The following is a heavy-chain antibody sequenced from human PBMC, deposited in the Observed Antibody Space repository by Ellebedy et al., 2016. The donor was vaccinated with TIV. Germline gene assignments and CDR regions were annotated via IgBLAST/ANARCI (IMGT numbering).Heavy chain of an antibody. CDR1: RFVFSSYT. CDR2: TSFDGKNK. V-gene: IGHV3-30*04. J-gene: IGHJ4*02. D-gene: IGHD6-19*01. Sequence: PGGSLRLSCAASRFVFSSYTMWWVRQTPGKGLEWVAVTSFDGKNKHYADPVKGRFTISRDNSQNTLYLHMHSLRDEDTAVYYCARDPYSSGWSAIGYFDLWGQGALVTVSS. CDR3: ARDPYSSGWSAIGYFDL.